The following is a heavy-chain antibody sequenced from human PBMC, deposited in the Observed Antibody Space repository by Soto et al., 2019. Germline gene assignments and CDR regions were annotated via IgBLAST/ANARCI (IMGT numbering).Heavy chain of an antibody. CDR3: ARKPMTGSQSGAFDI. Sequence: ASVKVSCKASGYTFTSYGVSWVRQAPGQGLEWMGWISAYNGNTNYAQKLQGRVTMTTDTSTSTAYMELRSLRVEDTATYFCARKPMTGSQSGAFDIWGQGTMVTVSS. CDR1: GYTFTSYG. D-gene: IGHD3-9*01. V-gene: IGHV1-18*01. J-gene: IGHJ3*02. CDR2: ISAYNGNT.